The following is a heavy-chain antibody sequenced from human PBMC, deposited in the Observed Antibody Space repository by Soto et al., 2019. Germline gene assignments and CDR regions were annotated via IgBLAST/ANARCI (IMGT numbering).Heavy chain of an antibody. CDR1: GFTFRRYD. CDR3: ARGRMTRDIVVVPAARRPYLHYYYGMDV. J-gene: IGHJ6*02. CDR2: IGSAGDT. V-gene: IGHV3-13*01. Sequence: GGSLRLSCAASGFTFRRYDIHWVRQGPGKGLEWVSGIGSAGDTHYPGSVKGRITISRENAKNSIYLQMNSLRAGDTAVYYCARGRMTRDIVVVPAARRPYLHYYYGMDVWGQGTTVTVS. D-gene: IGHD2-2*01.